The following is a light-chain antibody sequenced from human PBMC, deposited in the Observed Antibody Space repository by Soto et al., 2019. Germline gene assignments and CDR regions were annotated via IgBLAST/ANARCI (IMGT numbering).Light chain of an antibody. V-gene: IGKV1-5*01. CDR3: QQRTDWPT. CDR1: QSVSTW. CDR2: DAS. J-gene: IGKJ3*01. Sequence: DIQMTQSPSTLSASVGDRVTITCRASQSVSTWLAWYQQKPGNAPTLLIYDASSLESGVPSRFSGSGSGTEFTLTISSLQPDDFATYYCQQRTDWPTFGPGTKVEIK.